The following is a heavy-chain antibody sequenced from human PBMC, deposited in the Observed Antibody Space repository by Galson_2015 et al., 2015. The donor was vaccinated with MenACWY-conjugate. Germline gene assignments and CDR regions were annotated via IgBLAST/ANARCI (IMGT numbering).Heavy chain of an antibody. CDR2: IKSKTDGGTT. Sequence: SLRLSCAASGFTFSNAWMNWVRQAPGKGLEWVGRIKSKTDGGTTDYAAPVKGRFTISRDDSKNTLYLQMNSLKTEDTAVYYCTTDRGYSYGSSDAFDIWGQGTMVTVSS. D-gene: IGHD5-18*01. J-gene: IGHJ3*02. CDR3: TTDRGYSYGSSDAFDI. V-gene: IGHV3-15*07. CDR1: GFTFSNAW.